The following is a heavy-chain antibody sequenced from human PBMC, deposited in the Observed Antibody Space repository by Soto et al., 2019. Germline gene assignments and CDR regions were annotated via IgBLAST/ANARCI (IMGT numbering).Heavy chain of an antibody. Sequence: SVKVSCKASGGTFSSYAISWVRQAPGQGLEWMGGIIPIFGTANYAQKFQGRVTITADESTSTAYMELSSLRSEDTAVYYCARDLRIAARHYYGMDVWGQGTTVTVSS. CDR1: GGTFSSYA. CDR2: IIPIFGTA. CDR3: ARDLRIAARHYYGMDV. J-gene: IGHJ6*02. D-gene: IGHD6-6*01. V-gene: IGHV1-69*13.